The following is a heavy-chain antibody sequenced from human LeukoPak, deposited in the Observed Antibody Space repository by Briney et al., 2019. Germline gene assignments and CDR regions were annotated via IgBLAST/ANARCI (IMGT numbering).Heavy chain of an antibody. CDR2: IYYSGST. Sequence: SQTLSLTCTVSGGSISSSSYYWGWIRQPPGKGLEWIGSIYYSGSTYYNPSLKSRVTISVDTSKNQFSLKLSSVAAADTAVYYCARHYSTDMIFDYWGQGTLVTVSS. V-gene: IGHV4-39*01. CDR3: ARHYSTDMIFDY. J-gene: IGHJ4*02. D-gene: IGHD3-22*01. CDR1: GGSISSSSYY.